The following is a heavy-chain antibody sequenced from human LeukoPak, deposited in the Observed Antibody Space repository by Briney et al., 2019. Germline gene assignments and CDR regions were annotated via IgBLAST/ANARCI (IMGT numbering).Heavy chain of an antibody. CDR1: GFTFYDYA. Sequence: GRSLRLSCAASGFTFYDYAMHWVRHAPGKGLEWVSLISGDGGSTYYADSVKGGFTISRDNSKTSLYLQMNSLRTEDTALYYCAKDIFPFGGNYGMDVWGQGTTVTVSS. CDR3: AKDIFPFGGNYGMDV. CDR2: ISGDGGST. J-gene: IGHJ6*02. V-gene: IGHV3-43*02. D-gene: IGHD4-23*01.